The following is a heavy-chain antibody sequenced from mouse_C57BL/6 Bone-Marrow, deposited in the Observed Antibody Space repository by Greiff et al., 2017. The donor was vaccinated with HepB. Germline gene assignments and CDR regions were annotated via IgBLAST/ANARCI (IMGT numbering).Heavy chain of an antibody. V-gene: IGHV1-81*01. CDR1: GYTFTSYG. CDR3: ARGVTTVIARYAMDY. Sequence: VQLQQSGAELARPGASVKLSCKASGYTFTSYGISWVKQRTGQGLEWNGEIYPRSGNTYYNEKFKGKATLTADKSSSTAYMELRSLTSEDSAVYVCARGVTTVIARYAMDYWGQGTSVTVSS. J-gene: IGHJ4*01. D-gene: IGHD1-1*01. CDR2: IYPRSGNT.